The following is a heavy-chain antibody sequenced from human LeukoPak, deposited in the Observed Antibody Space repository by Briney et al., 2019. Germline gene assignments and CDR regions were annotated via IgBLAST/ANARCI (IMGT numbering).Heavy chain of an antibody. J-gene: IGHJ4*02. V-gene: IGHV3-48*02. CDR2: ISSSSSLI. D-gene: IGHD1-26*01. CDR1: GFTVSNYG. CDR3: GSRVGLDYRSDSCFGF. Sequence: GGCPSPACAASGFTVSNYGMNSGRQAPGKGLEWISYISSSSSLIYYADSVKGRFTISRDNAKNSLYLQMNSLRDEETAYYCGSRVGLDYRSDSCFGFWGQGTLVTVSS.